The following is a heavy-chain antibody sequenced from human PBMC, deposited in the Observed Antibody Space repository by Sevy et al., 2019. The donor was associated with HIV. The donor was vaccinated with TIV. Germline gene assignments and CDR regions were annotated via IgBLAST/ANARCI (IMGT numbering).Heavy chain of an antibody. V-gene: IGHV3-23*01. CDR2: ISGGGGST. CDR1: GFTFSSYA. J-gene: IGHJ5*02. Sequence: GGSLRLSCAASGFTFSSYAMSWVRQAPGKGLEWVSAISGGGGSTYYADSVKGRFTISRDNSKNTLYLQMNSLRAEDTDVYYCAKSGGRNAVIGVVIFLTTPRDWFDPWGQGTLVTVSS. D-gene: IGHD3-3*01. CDR3: AKSGGRNAVIGVVIFLTTPRDWFDP.